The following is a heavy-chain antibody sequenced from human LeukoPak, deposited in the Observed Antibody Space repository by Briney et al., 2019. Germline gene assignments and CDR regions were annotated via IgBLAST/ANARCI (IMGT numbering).Heavy chain of an antibody. CDR2: IYYSGST. CDR1: GGSISSSSYY. Sequence: PSETLSLTCTVSGGSISSSSYYWGWIRQPPGKGLEWIGSIYYSGSTYYNPSLKSRVTISVDTSKNQFPLKLSSVTAADTAVYYCARGFSIVGATCFDYWGQGTLVTVSS. J-gene: IGHJ4*02. D-gene: IGHD1-26*01. CDR3: ARGFSIVGATCFDY. V-gene: IGHV4-39*06.